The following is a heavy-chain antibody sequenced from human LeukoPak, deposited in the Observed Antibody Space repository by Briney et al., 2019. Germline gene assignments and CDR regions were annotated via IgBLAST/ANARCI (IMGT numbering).Heavy chain of an antibody. CDR3: ARAVDFWSGYYDTAYYYYYMDV. J-gene: IGHJ6*03. CDR2: IKQDGSEK. CDR1: GFTVSSNY. V-gene: IGHV3-7*01. D-gene: IGHD3-3*01. Sequence: GGSLRLSCAASGFTVSSNYMSWVRQAPGKGLEWVANIKQDGSEKYYVDSVKGRFTISRDNAKNSLYLQMNSLRAEDTAVYYCARAVDFWSGYYDTAYYYYYMDVWGKGTTVTVSS.